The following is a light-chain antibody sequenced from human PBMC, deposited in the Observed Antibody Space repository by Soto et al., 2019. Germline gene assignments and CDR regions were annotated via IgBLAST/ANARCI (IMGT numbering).Light chain of an antibody. Sequence: EIVMTQSPATLSVSPGERATLSCRASQSISSNLAWYQQRPGQALRLLIYAASTRATDVPARCSGSGSGTEFTLTVSSLQSEDLAVYYCQQYNNWPPVTFGQGTKLEIK. CDR2: AAS. CDR1: QSISSN. CDR3: QQYNNWPPVT. J-gene: IGKJ2*01. V-gene: IGKV3-15*01.